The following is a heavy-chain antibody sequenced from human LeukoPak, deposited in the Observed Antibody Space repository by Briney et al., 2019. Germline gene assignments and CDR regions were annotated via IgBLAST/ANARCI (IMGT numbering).Heavy chain of an antibody. CDR3: ARDQKDIVVVPAALS. J-gene: IGHJ5*02. CDR1: GFTFISYG. D-gene: IGHD2-2*01. V-gene: IGHV3-23*01. CDR2: ISGSGGST. Sequence: GGTLRLSCAASGFTFISYGMSWVRQAPGKGLELVSAISGSGGSTYYADSVKGRFTISRDNSKNTLYLQMNSLRAEDTAVYYCARDQKDIVVVPAALSWGQGTLVTVSS.